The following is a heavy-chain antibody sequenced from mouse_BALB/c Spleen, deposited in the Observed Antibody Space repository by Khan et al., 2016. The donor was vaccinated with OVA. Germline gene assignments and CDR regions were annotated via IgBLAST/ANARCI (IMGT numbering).Heavy chain of an antibody. J-gene: IGHJ3*01. Sequence: EVELVESGGDLVKPGGSLRLSCAASGFTFSTYGMSWVRQTPDKRLEWVATISTGGCYTYYPDSVKGRFTISRDNAKNTLYLQMNSLKSEDTAMFYCARLAYYHDSEGFAYWGQGTLVTVSA. CDR2: ISTGGCYT. CDR3: ARLAYYHDSEGFAY. CDR1: GFTFSTYG. D-gene: IGHD1-1*01. V-gene: IGHV5-6*01.